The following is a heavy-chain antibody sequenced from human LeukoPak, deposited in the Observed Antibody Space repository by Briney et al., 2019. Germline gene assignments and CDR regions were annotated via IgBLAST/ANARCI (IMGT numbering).Heavy chain of an antibody. CDR2: RNPNSGRT. J-gene: IGHJ6*02. CDR1: GYTFTNYD. Sequence: ASVKVSCKASGYTFTNYDINWVRQATGQGLEWMGWRNPNSGRTGFAQKFQGRLTMIADTFISTAYMELSSLTSDDTAVYYCARGPVSTHGMDVWGQGTTVTVSS. D-gene: IGHD6-13*01. V-gene: IGHV1-8*01. CDR3: ARGPVSTHGMDV.